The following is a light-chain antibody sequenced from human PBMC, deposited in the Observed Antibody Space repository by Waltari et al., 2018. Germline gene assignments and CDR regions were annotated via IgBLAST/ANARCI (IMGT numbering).Light chain of an antibody. CDR1: QGISNA. V-gene: IGKV1-17*01. CDR3: QQRNSYPRT. J-gene: IGKJ1*01. Sequence: DIQMTQSPSSLSASVGDKVTITFRASQGISNALAWYQQKPGKAPNLLIYAASNLQSGVPSRFSGSGSGTDFTLTISTLQPEDFAVYYCQQRNSYPRTFGQGTKVEIK. CDR2: AAS.